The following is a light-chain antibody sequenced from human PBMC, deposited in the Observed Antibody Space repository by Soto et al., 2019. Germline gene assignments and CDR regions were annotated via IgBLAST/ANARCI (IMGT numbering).Light chain of an antibody. J-gene: IGKJ1*01. CDR3: QQYNSYRT. V-gene: IGKV1-5*03. CDR1: QSISSW. Sequence: DIQMTQSPSTPSASVGDRVTITCRASQSISSWLAWYQQKPGKAPKLLIYKASSLESGVPSRFSGSGSGTEFTLTISSLQPDDFAPYYCQQYNSYRTFGQGTKVDIK. CDR2: KAS.